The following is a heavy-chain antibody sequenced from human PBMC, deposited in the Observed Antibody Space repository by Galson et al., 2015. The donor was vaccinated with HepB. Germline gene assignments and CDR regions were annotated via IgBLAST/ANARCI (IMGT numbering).Heavy chain of an antibody. CDR2: INPNSGGT. D-gene: IGHD2-2*01. CDR1: GYTFTGYY. Sequence: SVKVSCKASGYTFTGYYMHWVRQAPGQGLEWMGWINPNSGGTNYAQKFQGRVTMTRDTSISTAYMELSRLRSDDTAVYYCARDGCSSTSCYLFDYWGQGTLVTVSS. CDR3: ARDGCSSTSCYLFDY. J-gene: IGHJ4*02. V-gene: IGHV1-2*02.